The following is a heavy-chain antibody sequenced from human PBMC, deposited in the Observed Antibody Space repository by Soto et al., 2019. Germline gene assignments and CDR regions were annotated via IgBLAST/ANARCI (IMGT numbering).Heavy chain of an antibody. V-gene: IGHV4-39*01. D-gene: IGHD2-8*02. CDR2: MFYGVST. CDR1: GSSINSSGYY. Sequence: SETLSLTCTVSGSSINSSGYYWGWIRQPPGKGLEWIGSMFYGVSTYYNPSLKSRVTVSVDTSKNKFSLNLRSVTAADTAVYYRASLPPRHLVAYRGQRTIVIVSS. J-gene: IGHJ4*02. CDR3: ASLPPRHLVAY.